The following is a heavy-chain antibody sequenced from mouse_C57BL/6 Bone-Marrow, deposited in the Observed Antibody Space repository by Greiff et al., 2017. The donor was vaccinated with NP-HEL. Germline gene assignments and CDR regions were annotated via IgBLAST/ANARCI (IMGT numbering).Heavy chain of an antibody. Sequence: QVQLQQSGTELVKPGASVKLSCKASGYTFTSYWMHWVKQRPGQGLEWIGNINPSNGGTNYNEKFKSKATLTVDKSSSTAYMQLSSLTSEDSAVYYGARSYYSNYYAMDYGGQGTSVTVSS. CDR3: ARSYYSNYYAMDY. CDR1: GYTFTSYW. V-gene: IGHV1-53*01. CDR2: INPSNGGT. J-gene: IGHJ4*01. D-gene: IGHD2-5*01.